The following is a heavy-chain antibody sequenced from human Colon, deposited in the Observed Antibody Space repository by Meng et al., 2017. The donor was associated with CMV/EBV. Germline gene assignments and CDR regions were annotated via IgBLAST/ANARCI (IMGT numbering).Heavy chain of an antibody. CDR1: GYTFTNFG. J-gene: IGHJ4*02. V-gene: IGHV1-18*01. CDR3: ARARGDSAVAPQNY. Sequence: KASGYTFTNFGFTWVRQAPGQGLEWMGWTSAYNQNTNYAQKFQGRVTMTTDRSTSTAYTELRSLRSDDTAVYYCARARGDSAVAPQNYWGQGTLVTVSS. CDR2: TSAYNQNT. D-gene: IGHD4-23*01.